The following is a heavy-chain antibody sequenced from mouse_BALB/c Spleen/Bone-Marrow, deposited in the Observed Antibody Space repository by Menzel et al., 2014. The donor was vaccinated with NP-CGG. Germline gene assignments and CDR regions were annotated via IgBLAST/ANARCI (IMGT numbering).Heavy chain of an antibody. CDR3: ARYNYGSSRFAY. Sequence: EVQVVESGAELVKPGASVKLSCTASGFNIKDTYMHWVKQRPEQGLEWIGRIDPANGNTKYDPKFQGKATITADTSSNPACLQLSSLTSEDTAVYYCARYNYGSSRFAYWGQGTLVTVSA. CDR1: GFNIKDTY. V-gene: IGHV14-3*02. CDR2: IDPANGNT. D-gene: IGHD1-1*01. J-gene: IGHJ3*01.